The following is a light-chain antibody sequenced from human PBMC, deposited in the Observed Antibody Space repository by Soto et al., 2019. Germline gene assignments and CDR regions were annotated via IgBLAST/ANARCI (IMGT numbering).Light chain of an antibody. J-gene: IGKJ2*01. CDR1: QSASSSY. Sequence: EIVLTQSPGTLSLSPGERATLSCRASQSASSSYLAWYQQKPGQAPRLLIYDASSRATGIPDRFSGSGSGTDFTLTISRLEPEDFAVYYCQQYGSSLYTFGQGTKLEIK. V-gene: IGKV3-20*01. CDR3: QQYGSSLYT. CDR2: DAS.